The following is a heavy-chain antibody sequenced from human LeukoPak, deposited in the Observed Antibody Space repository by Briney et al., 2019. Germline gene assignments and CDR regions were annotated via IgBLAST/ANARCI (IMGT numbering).Heavy chain of an antibody. CDR1: GYTFTAYY. V-gene: IGHV1-18*04. D-gene: IGHD1-26*01. Sequence: ASVKVSCKASGYTFTAYYIHWVRQAPGQGLEWMGWISGSNGNTNYAQKFQGRVSMTADTSTSTAYMELRSLRSDDTAVYYCARSGRGTYYYFDLWGQGTLVTVSS. CDR2: ISGSNGNT. CDR3: ARSGRGTYYYFDL. J-gene: IGHJ4*02.